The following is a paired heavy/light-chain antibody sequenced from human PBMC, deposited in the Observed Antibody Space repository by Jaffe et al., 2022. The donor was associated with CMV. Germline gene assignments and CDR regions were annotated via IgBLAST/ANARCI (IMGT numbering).Heavy chain of an antibody. CDR1: GGSISSYY. D-gene: IGHD2-8*01. Sequence: QVQLQESGPGLVKPSETLSLTCTVSGGSISSYYWSWIRQPPGKGLEWIGYIYFSGSTNYNPSLKSRVTISVDTSKNQFSLKLSSVTAADTAVYYCARHNLNCSHGVCDYFDYWGQGTLVTVSS. V-gene: IGHV4-59*08. J-gene: IGHJ4*01. CDR3: ARHNLNCSHGVCDYFDY. CDR2: IYFSGST.
Light chain of an antibody. CDR2: GAS. CDR3: QQLSSYPRT. J-gene: IGKJ2*01. CDR1: QGISSY. Sequence: DIQLTQSPSFLSASVGDRITITCRASQGISSYLAWYQQKPGKAPKLLIYGASTLQSGVPSRFSGSGSGTEFTLTISSLQPEDFATYYCQQLSSYPRTFGQGTKLEIK. V-gene: IGKV1-9*01.